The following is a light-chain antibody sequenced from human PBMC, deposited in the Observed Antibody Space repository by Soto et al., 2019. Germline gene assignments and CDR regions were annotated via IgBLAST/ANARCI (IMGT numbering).Light chain of an antibody. CDR2: RAS. J-gene: IGKJ2*01. CDR1: QSISGN. V-gene: IGKV3-15*01. Sequence: IVLTHSPGSLSFSPWERATISCGSSQSISGNYLAWYQQKPGQAPRLLIYRASTRATGVPARFSGSGSGTEFTLTIGSLQSEDVSVYFCQHYNFWPHTFGQGTKVDIK. CDR3: QHYNFWPHT.